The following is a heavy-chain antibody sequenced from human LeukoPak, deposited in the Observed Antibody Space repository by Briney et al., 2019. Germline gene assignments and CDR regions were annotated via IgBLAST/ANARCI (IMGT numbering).Heavy chain of an antibody. J-gene: IGHJ4*02. V-gene: IGHV4-39*07. CDR2: IYYSGST. Sequence: PSETLSLTCTVSGGSISSSSYYWSWIRQPPGKGLEWIGSIYYSGSTYYNPSLKSRVTISVDTSKNQFSLKLSSVTAADTAVYYCARDRVGATLIGWGRASYYFDYWGQGTLVTVSS. CDR1: GGSISSSSYY. D-gene: IGHD1-26*01. CDR3: ARDRVGATLIGWGRASYYFDY.